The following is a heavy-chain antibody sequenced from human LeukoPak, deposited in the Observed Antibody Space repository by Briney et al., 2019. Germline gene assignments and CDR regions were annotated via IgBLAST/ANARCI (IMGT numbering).Heavy chain of an antibody. Sequence: PSQTLSLTCTVSGGSISSGGYYWSWIRQPPGKGLEWIGYIYHSGSTYYNPSLKSRVTISVDTSKNRFSLKLSSVTAAGTAVYYCARVIWAAAGAPGEWGQGTLVTVSS. CDR3: ARVIWAAAGAPGE. D-gene: IGHD6-13*01. CDR2: IYHSGST. J-gene: IGHJ4*02. V-gene: IGHV4-30-2*01. CDR1: GGSISSGGYY.